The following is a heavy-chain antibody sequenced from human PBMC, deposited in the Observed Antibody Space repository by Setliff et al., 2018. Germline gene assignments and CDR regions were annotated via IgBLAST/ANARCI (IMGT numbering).Heavy chain of an antibody. Sequence: SDTLSLTCAVSGVSISDGHFWGWIRQPPGKGLEWIGSIDRTGNRYYNSPLRSRVTLSIDMSRNEFSLELRSMTAADTAMYYCARRDEYLQFREFFDFWGQGILVTVYS. CDR1: GVSISDGHF. J-gene: IGHJ4*02. V-gene: IGHV4-38-2*01. CDR3: ARRDEYLQFREFFDF. D-gene: IGHD3-10*01. CDR2: IDRTGNR.